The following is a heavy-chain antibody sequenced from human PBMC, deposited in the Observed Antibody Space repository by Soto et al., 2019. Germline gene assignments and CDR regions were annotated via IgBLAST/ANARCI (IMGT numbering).Heavy chain of an antibody. CDR2: MNPNSGNT. CDR1: GYTFTSYD. D-gene: IGHD2-15*01. V-gene: IGHV1-8*01. Sequence: GPVKVSCKASGYTFTSYDINWVRQATGQGLEWMGWMNPNSGNTGYAQKFQGRVTMTRNTSISTAYMELSSLRSEDTAVYYCARTQVDCSGGSCYPDNWFDPWGQGTLVTVSS. J-gene: IGHJ5*02. CDR3: ARTQVDCSGGSCYPDNWFDP.